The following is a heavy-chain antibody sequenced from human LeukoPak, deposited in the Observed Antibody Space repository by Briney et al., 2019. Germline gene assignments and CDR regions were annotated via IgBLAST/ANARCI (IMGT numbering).Heavy chain of an antibody. CDR3: AKGRPITMVRGVIITSYFDY. D-gene: IGHD3-10*01. CDR2: IRYDGSNK. V-gene: IGHV3-30*02. J-gene: IGHJ4*02. Sequence: GGSLRLSCAASGFTFSSCGMHWVRQAPGKGLESVAFIRYDGSNKYYADSVKGRFTISRDNSKNTLYLQMNSLRAEDTAVYYCAKGRPITMVRGVIITSYFDYWGQGTLVTVSS. CDR1: GFTFSSCG.